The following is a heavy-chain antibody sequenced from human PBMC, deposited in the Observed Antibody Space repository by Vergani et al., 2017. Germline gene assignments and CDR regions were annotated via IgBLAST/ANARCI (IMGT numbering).Heavy chain of an antibody. Sequence: QLQLPESGPGLVKPSETLSLTCTVSGGSISSSSYYWGWIRQPPGKGLEWIGSIYYSGSTYYNPSLKSRVTISVDTSKNQFSLKLSSVTAADTAVYYCARARDTPYYFDYWGQGTLVTVSS. D-gene: IGHD2-21*01. CDR2: IYYSGST. CDR3: ARARDTPYYFDY. J-gene: IGHJ4*02. V-gene: IGHV4-39*07. CDR1: GGSISSSSYY.